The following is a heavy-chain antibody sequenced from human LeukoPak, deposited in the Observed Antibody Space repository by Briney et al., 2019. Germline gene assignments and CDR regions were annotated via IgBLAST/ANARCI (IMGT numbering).Heavy chain of an antibody. J-gene: IGHJ3*02. D-gene: IGHD1-26*01. CDR3: AKSQLVGATFALDI. Sequence: GGSLRLSCAASGFSFSSYDMNWVRQAPGKGLEWVSAIRGSGGSTFYADSVKGRFTISRDNSKNTLNLQMNSLRAEDTAVYYCAKSQLVGATFALDIWGQGTMVTVSP. CDR2: IRGSGGST. V-gene: IGHV3-23*01. CDR1: GFSFSSYD.